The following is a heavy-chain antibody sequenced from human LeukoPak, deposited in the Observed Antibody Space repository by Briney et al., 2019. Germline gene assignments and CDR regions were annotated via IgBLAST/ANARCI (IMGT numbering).Heavy chain of an antibody. Sequence: SETLSLTCTVSGACIRSYYWSWIRQAPGKGLEWVGFISYSGYTSYSPSLKSRVAISVDTSKSQFSLRLTSMTAADTAIYYCARGRNDNGGMFFDSWAQGTLVTVSS. J-gene: IGHJ4*02. D-gene: IGHD4-23*01. V-gene: IGHV4-59*01. CDR2: ISYSGYT. CDR1: GACIRSYY. CDR3: ARGRNDNGGMFFDS.